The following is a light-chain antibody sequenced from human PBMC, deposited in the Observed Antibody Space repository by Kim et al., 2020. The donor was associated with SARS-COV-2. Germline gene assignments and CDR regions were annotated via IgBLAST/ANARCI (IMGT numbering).Light chain of an antibody. CDR1: GLRSYY. J-gene: IGLJ2*01. V-gene: IGLV3-19*01. Sequence: ALGQTVRITCQGDGLRSYYASWYQQKPGQAPVLVIYGKNNRPSGFPDRFSGSSSGNTASLTIPGAQAEDEADYYCNSRDSSGNHLVFGGGTQLTVL. CDR3: NSRDSSGNHLV. CDR2: GKN.